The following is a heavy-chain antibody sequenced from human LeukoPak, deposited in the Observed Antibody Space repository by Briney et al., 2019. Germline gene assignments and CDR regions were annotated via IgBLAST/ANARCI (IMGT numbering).Heavy chain of an antibody. D-gene: IGHD2-2*02. J-gene: IGHJ6*02. CDR2: ISGSGGST. CDR1: GFTFSSYA. Sequence: QSGGSLRLSCAASGFTFSSYAMSWVRQAPGKGLEWVSAISGSGGSTYYADSVKGRFTISRDNSKNTLYLQMNSLRAEDTAVYYCAKGDCSSTSCYMVDYYYYGMDVWGQGTTVTVSS. CDR3: AKGDCSSTSCYMVDYYYYGMDV. V-gene: IGHV3-23*01.